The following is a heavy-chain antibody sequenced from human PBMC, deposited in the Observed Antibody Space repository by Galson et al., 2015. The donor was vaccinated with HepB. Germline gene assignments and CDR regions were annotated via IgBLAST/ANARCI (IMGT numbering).Heavy chain of an antibody. D-gene: IGHD2-15*01. CDR1: GFSFNVYS. V-gene: IGHV3-48*01. J-gene: IGHJ6*02. Sequence: SLRLSCAASGFSFNVYSMNWVRQAPGKGLEWVSYISRGGSTIHYADSVKGRFTISRDNDENSLYLQMNTLRAEDTAVYHCARSDCTGGSCYYGMDVWGQGTTVTVSS. CDR3: ARSDCTGGSCYYGMDV. CDR2: ISRGGSTI.